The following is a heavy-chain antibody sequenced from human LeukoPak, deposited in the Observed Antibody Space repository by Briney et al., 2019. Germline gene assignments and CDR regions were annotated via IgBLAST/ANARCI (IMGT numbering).Heavy chain of an antibody. CDR1: GYTFTSYG. V-gene: IGHV1-18*01. D-gene: IGHD5-18*01. Sequence: ASVKVSCKASGYTFTSYGISWVRQAPGQGLEWMGWISAYNGNTNYAQKLQGRVTMTTDTSTSTAYMELRSLRSDDTAVYYCARDLSSDTAMVIDAFDIWGRGTMVTVSS. J-gene: IGHJ3*02. CDR2: ISAYNGNT. CDR3: ARDLSSDTAMVIDAFDI.